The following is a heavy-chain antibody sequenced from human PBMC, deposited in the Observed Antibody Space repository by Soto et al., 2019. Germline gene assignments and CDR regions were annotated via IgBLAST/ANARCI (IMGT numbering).Heavy chain of an antibody. V-gene: IGHV3-30*18. CDR2: ISYDGNNQ. J-gene: IGHJ4*02. CDR1: GFDFRSYG. CDR3: AKDATAALAEVSRLDH. Sequence: QVQLVESGGGVVQPGRSLRLSCAASGFDFRSYGMHWVRQAPGKGLEWVAVISYDGNNQYYADSVRGRFTISRDNFKNTVYLQMNSLRGEDAAVYFCAKDATAALAEVSRLDHWGQGTLVTVSS. D-gene: IGHD3-3*02.